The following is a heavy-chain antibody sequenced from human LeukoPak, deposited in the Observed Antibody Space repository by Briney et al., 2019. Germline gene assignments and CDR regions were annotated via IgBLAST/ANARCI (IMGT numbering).Heavy chain of an antibody. CDR1: GFTFSSYGM. CDR2: IYHSGST. J-gene: IGHJ4*02. V-gene: IGHV4-4*02. D-gene: IGHD3-22*01. CDR3: ARGGYYYDSSGYYDY. Sequence: GSLRLSCAASGFTFSSYGMSWVRQPPGKGLEWIGEIYHSGSTNYNPSLKSRVTISVDKSKNQFSLKLSSVTAADTAVYYCARGGYYYDSSGYYDYWGQGTLVTVSS.